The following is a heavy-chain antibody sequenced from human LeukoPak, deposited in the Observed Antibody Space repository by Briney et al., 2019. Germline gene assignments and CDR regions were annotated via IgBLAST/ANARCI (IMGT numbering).Heavy chain of an antibody. J-gene: IGHJ6*02. CDR2: ISSSSSYI. CDR3: ARDPRTTGKSNYGMDV. D-gene: IGHD4-17*01. Sequence: KPGGSLRLSCAASGFTFSSYSMDWVRQAPGKGLEWVSSISSSSSYIYYADSVKGRFTISRDNAKNSLYLQMNSLRAEDTAVYYCARDPRTTGKSNYGMDVWGQGTTVTVSS. CDR1: GFTFSSYS. V-gene: IGHV3-21*01.